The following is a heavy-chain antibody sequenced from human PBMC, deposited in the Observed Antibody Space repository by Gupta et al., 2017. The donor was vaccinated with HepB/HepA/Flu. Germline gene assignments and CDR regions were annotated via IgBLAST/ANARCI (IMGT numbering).Heavy chain of an antibody. J-gene: IGHJ4*02. CDR1: GGSISSSNW. CDR2: IYHSGST. CDR3: ARAEWRYCSGGSCYELDY. V-gene: IGHV4-4*02. D-gene: IGHD2-15*01. Sequence: QVQLQESGPGLVKPSGTLSHTCAVSGGSISSSNWWSWVRQPPGKGLEWIGEIYHSGSTNYNPSLKSRVTISVDKSKNQFSLKLSSVTAADTAVYYCARAEWRYCSGGSCYELDYWGQGTLVTVSS.